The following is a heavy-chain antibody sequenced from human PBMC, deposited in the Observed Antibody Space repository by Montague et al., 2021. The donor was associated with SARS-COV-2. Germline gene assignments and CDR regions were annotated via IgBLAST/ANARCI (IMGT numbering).Heavy chain of an antibody. V-gene: IGHV3-48*02. D-gene: IGHD3-3*01. CDR2: ISTSSSTI. J-gene: IGHJ4*02. CDR3: ARDGGTITIFGVLSMLRYFDY. Sequence: SLRLSCAASGFTFSSYSMNWVRQAPGKGLGWVSFISTSSSTIYYADSVKGRFTISRDNAKNSLYLQMNSLRDEDEAVYYCARDGGTITIFGVLSMLRYFDYWGQGTLVTVSS. CDR1: GFTFSSYS.